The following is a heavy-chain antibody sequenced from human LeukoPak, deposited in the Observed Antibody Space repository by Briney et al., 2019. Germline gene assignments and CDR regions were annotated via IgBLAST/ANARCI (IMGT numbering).Heavy chain of an antibody. J-gene: IGHJ4*02. D-gene: IGHD3-16*01. V-gene: IGHV3-30*02. CDR3: AKLRYAEYYFDY. Sequence: GGSLRLSCAASGFTFSSYGMHWVRQAPGKGLEWVAFIRYDGSNKYYADSVKGRFTISRDNSKNTLYLQMNSLRAEDTAVYYCAKLRYAEYYFDYWGQGTLVTVSS. CDR1: GFTFSSYG. CDR2: IRYDGSNK.